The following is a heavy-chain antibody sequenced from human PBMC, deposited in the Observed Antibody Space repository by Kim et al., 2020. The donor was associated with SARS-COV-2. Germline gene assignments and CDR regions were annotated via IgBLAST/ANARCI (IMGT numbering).Heavy chain of an antibody. Sequence: GGSLSLSCAASGFTVSGYWMAWVRQFPGKGLEWVANIKPDGSLKFYVDSVKGRFTVSRDNAKNSVYLQMNSLRPEDTAVYYCARDDGFRSLDYWGQGILV. CDR1: GFTVSGYW. D-gene: IGHD6-25*01. CDR2: IKPDGSLK. CDR3: ARDDGFRSLDY. V-gene: IGHV3-7*01. J-gene: IGHJ4*02.